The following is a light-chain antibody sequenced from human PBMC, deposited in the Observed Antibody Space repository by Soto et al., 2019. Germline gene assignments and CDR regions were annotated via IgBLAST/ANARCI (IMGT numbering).Light chain of an antibody. V-gene: IGKV3-15*01. J-gene: IGKJ1*01. CDR2: GAF. CDR1: QSVSSN. CDR3: QQYNNWPGT. Sequence: EIVMTQSPATLSVSPGERATLSCRASQSVSSNLAWYQQKPGQAPRLLIYGAFSRAIGIPARFSGSGSGTEFTLTISSLQSEDFAVYYCQQYNNWPGTFGQGTNVEIK.